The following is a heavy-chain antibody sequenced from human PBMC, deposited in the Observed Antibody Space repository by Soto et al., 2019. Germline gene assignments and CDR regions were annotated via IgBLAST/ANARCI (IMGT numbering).Heavy chain of an antibody. D-gene: IGHD2-8*01. CDR2: INPKSGGT. J-gene: IGHJ6*02. V-gene: IGHV1-2*04. Sequence: ASVKVSCRASGYSFTDYHIHWVRQAPGQGLEWLGRINPKSGGTSTAQKFQGWVTMTTDTSISTASMELTRLTSDDTAIYYCARGDSTDCSNGVCSFFYNHDMDVWGQGTTVTVSS. CDR1: GYSFTDYH. CDR3: ARGDSTDCSNGVCSFFYNHDMDV.